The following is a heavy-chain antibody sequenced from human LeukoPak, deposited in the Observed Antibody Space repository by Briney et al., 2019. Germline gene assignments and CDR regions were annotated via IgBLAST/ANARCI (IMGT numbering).Heavy chain of an antibody. J-gene: IGHJ4*02. Sequence: SGGSLILSCEASGFTFSAYAMTWVRQAPGKGLEWVSSIGSDNKPHYSESVKGRFAISRDNSKSMLFLQLNSLRAEDTAVYYCANEGGDCFGGTCYSKYWGQGTVVTVSS. CDR3: ANEGGDCFGGTCYSKY. CDR1: GFTFSAYA. D-gene: IGHD2-15*01. CDR2: IGSDNKP. V-gene: IGHV3-23*05.